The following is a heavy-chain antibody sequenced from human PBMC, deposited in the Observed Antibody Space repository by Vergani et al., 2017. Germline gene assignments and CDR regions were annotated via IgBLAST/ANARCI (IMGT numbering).Heavy chain of an antibody. CDR3: ARAMIVVWHAFDI. D-gene: IGHD3-22*01. CDR2: ISSSSSTI. Sequence: EVQLVESGGGLVQPGGSLRLSCAASGFTFSSYSMNWVRQAPGKGLEWVSYISSSSSTIYHADSVKGRFTISRDNAKNSLYLQMNSLRDEDTAVYYCARAMIVVWHAFDIWGQGTMVTVSS. J-gene: IGHJ3*02. CDR1: GFTFSSYS. V-gene: IGHV3-48*02.